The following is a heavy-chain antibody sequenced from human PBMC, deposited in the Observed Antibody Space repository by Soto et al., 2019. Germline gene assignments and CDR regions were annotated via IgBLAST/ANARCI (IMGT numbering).Heavy chain of an antibody. CDR2: IIPIFGTA. CDR1: GGTFSSYA. CDR3: ARSSYCGGDCYFNWFDP. V-gene: IGHV1-69*13. Sequence: SVKVSCKASGGTFSSYAISWVRQAPGQGLEWMGGIIPIFGTANYAQKFQGRVTITADESTSTAYMELSSLRSEDTAVYYCARSSYCGGDCYFNWFDPWGQGTRVTVSS. D-gene: IGHD2-21*02. J-gene: IGHJ5*02.